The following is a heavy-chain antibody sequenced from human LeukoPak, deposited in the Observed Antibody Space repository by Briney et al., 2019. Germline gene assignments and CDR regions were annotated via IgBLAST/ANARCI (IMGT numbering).Heavy chain of an antibody. CDR3: ARDQGHGGKHFQH. CDR2: IYYSGST. J-gene: IGHJ1*01. V-gene: IGHV4-31*03. CDR1: GXSISSGGDY. Sequence: SETLSLTCTVSGXSISSGGDYWSWIRQHPGKGLEWIGYIYYSGSTYYHPSLKSRVTISVDTSKNQFSLKLTSVTAADTAVYYCARDQGHGGKHFQHWGQGTLVTVSS. D-gene: IGHD4-23*01.